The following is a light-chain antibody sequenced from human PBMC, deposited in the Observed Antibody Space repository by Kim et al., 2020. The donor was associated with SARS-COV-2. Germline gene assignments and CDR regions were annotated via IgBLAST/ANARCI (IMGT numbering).Light chain of an antibody. CDR1: NIGSKS. CDR3: QVWDSSSDHRV. Sequence: APGRTARITCGGNNIGSKSVVWYQQTPGQAPVLVIYYDSDRPSGIPERFSGSNSGNTATLTISRVEAGDEADYYCQVWDSSSDHRVFGGGTQLTVL. CDR2: YDS. V-gene: IGLV3-21*04. J-gene: IGLJ3*02.